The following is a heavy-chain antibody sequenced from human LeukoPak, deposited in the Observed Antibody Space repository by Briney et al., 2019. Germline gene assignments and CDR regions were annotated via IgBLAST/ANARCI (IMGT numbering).Heavy chain of an antibody. D-gene: IGHD3-16*01. V-gene: IGHV3-53*01. CDR2: IYSGGTT. Sequence: GGSLRLSCAASGFTVSTNHMNWVRQAPGKGLEWVSVIYSGGTTYYADSVRGRFSISRDTSKNALYLQMNSLRAEDTAVYYCAREGEGDYFDYWGQGTLVTVSS. CDR3: AREGEGDYFDY. CDR1: GFTVSTNH. J-gene: IGHJ4*02.